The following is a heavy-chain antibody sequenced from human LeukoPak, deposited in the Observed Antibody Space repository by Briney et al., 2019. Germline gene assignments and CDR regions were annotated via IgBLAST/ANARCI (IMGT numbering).Heavy chain of an antibody. J-gene: IGHJ4*02. CDR1: GFTFSTHW. D-gene: IGHD2-2*01. V-gene: IGHV3-74*03. Sequence: GGSLRLSCAASGFTFSTHWMHWVRPAPGKGLVWVSCINNDGTTKTYADSVKGRFTISRDNAKRTLYLQMNGLRAEGTAVYYCLSCIAPNCYEFWGQGAPVTVSS. CDR3: LSCIAPNCYEF. CDR2: INNDGTTK.